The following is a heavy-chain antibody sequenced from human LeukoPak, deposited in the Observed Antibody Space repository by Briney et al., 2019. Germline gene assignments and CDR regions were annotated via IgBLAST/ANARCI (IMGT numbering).Heavy chain of an antibody. D-gene: IGHD4-17*01. J-gene: IGHJ4*02. CDR1: GGSISSGAYY. Sequence: PSETLSLTCSVSGGSISSGAYYWSWIRQHPGKGLEWIGYIYYSGTTYYNPSLKSRVTIPADTSKNHFSLKLNSVTAADTAVYYCARDYGDYGIDYWGQGTLVTVSS. CDR2: IYYSGTT. V-gene: IGHV4-31*03. CDR3: ARDYGDYGIDY.